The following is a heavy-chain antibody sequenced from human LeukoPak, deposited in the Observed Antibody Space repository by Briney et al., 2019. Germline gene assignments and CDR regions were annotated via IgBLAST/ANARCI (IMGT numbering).Heavy chain of an antibody. D-gene: IGHD2-15*01. CDR2: IRYDGSNK. CDR3: AKFVVAQGVDY. Sequence: GGSLRLSCAASRFTFSSYGMHWVRQAPGKGLEWVAFIRYDGSNKYYADSVKGRFTISRDNSKNTLYLQMNSLRAEDTAVYYCAKFVVAQGVDYWGQGTLVTVSS. CDR1: RFTFSSYG. J-gene: IGHJ4*02. V-gene: IGHV3-30*02.